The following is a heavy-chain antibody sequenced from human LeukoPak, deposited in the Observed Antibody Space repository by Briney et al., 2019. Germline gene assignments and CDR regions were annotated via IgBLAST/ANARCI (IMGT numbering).Heavy chain of an antibody. CDR3: AIAPVAGLFY. Sequence: GGSLRLSCAASGFTVSSNYMSWVRQAPGKGLEWVSLIYSGGSTYYTDSVKGRFTISRDNSKNTLYLQMNRLRADDTAVYYCAIAPVAGLFYWGQGTLVTVSS. CDR1: GFTVSSNY. CDR2: IYSGGST. D-gene: IGHD6-19*01. J-gene: IGHJ4*02. V-gene: IGHV3-53*01.